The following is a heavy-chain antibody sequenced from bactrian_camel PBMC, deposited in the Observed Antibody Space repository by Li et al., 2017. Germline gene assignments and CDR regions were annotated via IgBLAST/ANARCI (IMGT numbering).Heavy chain of an antibody. D-gene: IGHD2*01. CDR1: TDTYGSDC. CDR3: AASIAQWSNLLRSEAYTY. J-gene: IGHJ4*01. Sequence: HVQLVESGGGSVQTGGSLRLSCAASTDTYGSDCMAWFRQAPGKGTKGREGVSVINTGSGRTSYADSVKGRFTISKDNAKNILYLQMNSLKPEDTAMYYCAASIAQWSNLLRSEAYTYWGQGTQVTVS. V-gene: IGHV3S1*01. CDR2: INTGSGRT.